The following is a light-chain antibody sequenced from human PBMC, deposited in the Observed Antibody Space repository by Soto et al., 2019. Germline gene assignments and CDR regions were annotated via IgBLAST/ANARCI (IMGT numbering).Light chain of an antibody. CDR3: CSFAGSGTGV. V-gene: IGLV2-23*02. J-gene: IGLJ1*01. Sequence: QSALTQPASVSGSPGQSIAISCTGTSGDIGTYNLVSWYQQHPGKAPKLMISEVNKRPSGVSDRFSGSKSGDTASLTISGLRTADEADYYCCSFAGSGTGVFGTGTKLTVL. CDR2: EVN. CDR1: SGDIGTYNL.